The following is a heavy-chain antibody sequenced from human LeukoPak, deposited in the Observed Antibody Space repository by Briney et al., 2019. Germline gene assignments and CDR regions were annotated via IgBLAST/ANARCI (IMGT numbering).Heavy chain of an antibody. D-gene: IGHD4/OR15-4a*01. Sequence: PGGSLRLSCAASGVTVSSNYMNWVRQAPGKGLEWVSVIYSGGTTYYADSVKGRFTISRDSSKNTLYLQMNSLRAEDTAVYYCARLTMVLAFDIWGQGTMVTVSS. CDR2: IYSGGTT. J-gene: IGHJ3*02. CDR3: ARLTMVLAFDI. CDR1: GVTVSSNY. V-gene: IGHV3-53*01.